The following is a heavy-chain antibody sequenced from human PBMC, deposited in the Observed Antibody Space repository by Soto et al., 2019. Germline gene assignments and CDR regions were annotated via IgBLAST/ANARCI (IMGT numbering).Heavy chain of an antibody. CDR3: ARGRPHYYDSSGYYGAFDI. V-gene: IGHV1-18*01. CDR2: ISAYNGNT. CDR1: GYTFTSYG. Sequence: AASVKVSCKASGYTFTSYGISWVRQAPGQGLEWMGWISAYNGNTNYAQKLQGRVTMTTDTSTSTAYMELRSLRSDDTAVYYCARGRPHYYDSSGYYGAFDIWGQGTMVTVSS. D-gene: IGHD3-22*01. J-gene: IGHJ3*02.